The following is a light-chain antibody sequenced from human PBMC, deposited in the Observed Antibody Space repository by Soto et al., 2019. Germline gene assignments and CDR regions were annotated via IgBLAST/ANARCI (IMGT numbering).Light chain of an antibody. J-gene: IGLJ2*01. CDR1: NSDIGAYHY. V-gene: IGLV2-14*01. CDR3: SSYTSKSTVL. Sequence: QSALTQPASVSGSPGQSITISCSGSNSDIGAYHYVSWYQQHPGKVPKLIIYEFSKPPSGISDRFSGSKSGSTASVTISGLQAEDEADYYCSSYTSKSTVLFGGGTKLTVL. CDR2: EFS.